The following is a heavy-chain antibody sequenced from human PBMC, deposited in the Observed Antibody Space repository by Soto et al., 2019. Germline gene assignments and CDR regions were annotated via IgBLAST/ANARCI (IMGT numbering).Heavy chain of an antibody. CDR3: AKDGGAPFGKNYIPYFDY. CDR2: ISGSGGST. J-gene: IGHJ4*02. Sequence: PGGSLRLSCAASGFTFSSYAMSWVRQAPGKGLEWVSAISGSGGSTYYADSVKGRFTISRDNSKNTLYLQMNSLRAEDTAVYYCAKDGGAPFGKNYIPYFDYWGQGTLVTVSS. V-gene: IGHV3-23*01. D-gene: IGHD1-7*01. CDR1: GFTFSSYA.